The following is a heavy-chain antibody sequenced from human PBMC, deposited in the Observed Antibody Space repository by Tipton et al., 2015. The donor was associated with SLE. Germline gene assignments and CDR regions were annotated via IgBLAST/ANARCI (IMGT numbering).Heavy chain of an antibody. J-gene: IGHJ6*02. Sequence: SLRLSCAASGFILSNYAMNWFRRAPGKGLEWVANIKLDGSEKDYVDSVRGRFTISRDNAKKSVYLQLNSLRAEDTAVYYCARVRWEELEGYYYYGMDVWGQGTTVTVSS. CDR1: GFILSNYA. V-gene: IGHV3-7*01. CDR2: IKLDGSEK. CDR3: ARVRWEELEGYYYYGMDV. D-gene: IGHD1-26*01.